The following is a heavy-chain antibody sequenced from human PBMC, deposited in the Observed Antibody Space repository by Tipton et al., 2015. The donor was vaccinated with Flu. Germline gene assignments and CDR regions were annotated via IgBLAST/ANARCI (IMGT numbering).Heavy chain of an antibody. D-gene: IGHD4-23*01. CDR1: GDSISSRYY. J-gene: IGHJ4*02. CDR3: ARGTNYGGNSGKIDY. CDR2: IFRTGST. V-gene: IGHV4-38-2*02. Sequence: TLSLTCTISGDSISSRYYWGWIRQPPGKGLEWIGNIFRTGSTYHNPSLKSRVTISVDTSKNQFSLKLSSVTAADTAVYYCARGTNYGGNSGKIDYWGQGTLVTVSS.